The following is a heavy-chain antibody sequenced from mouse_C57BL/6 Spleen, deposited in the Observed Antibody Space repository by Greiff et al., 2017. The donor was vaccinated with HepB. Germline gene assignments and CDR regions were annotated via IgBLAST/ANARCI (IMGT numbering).Heavy chain of an antibody. CDR2: IDPNSGGT. Sequence: VQLKQPGAELVKPGASVKLSCKASGYTFTSYWMHWVKQRPGRGLEWIGRIDPNSGGTKYNEKFKSKATLTVDKPSSTAYMQLSSLTSEDSAVYYCASYDGYYERNYAMDYWGQGTSVTVSS. D-gene: IGHD2-3*01. CDR1: GYTFTSYW. J-gene: IGHJ4*01. CDR3: ASYDGYYERNYAMDY. V-gene: IGHV1-72*01.